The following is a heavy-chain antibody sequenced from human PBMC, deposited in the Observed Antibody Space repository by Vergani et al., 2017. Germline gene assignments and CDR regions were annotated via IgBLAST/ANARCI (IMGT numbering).Heavy chain of an antibody. J-gene: IGHJ4*02. CDR3: AKLPSGRIVRPLYYFDS. CDR2: ISGSATGGVT. CDR1: GLVFSDYT. V-gene: IGHV3-23*04. Sequence: EVQLVESGGDLAQPGGSLTLSCVAYGLVFSDYTMSWVRQAPGRGLEWVSIISGSATGGVTYVADSVKGRFSIFRDNSKNTLYLQMNSLSAEDTAVYYWAKLPSGRIVRPLYYFDSWGQGTLVTVSS. D-gene: IGHD1-26*01.